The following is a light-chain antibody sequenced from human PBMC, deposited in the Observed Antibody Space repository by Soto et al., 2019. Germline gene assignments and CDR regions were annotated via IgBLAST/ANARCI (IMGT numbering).Light chain of an antibody. CDR3: HQYGNSPWT. J-gene: IGKJ1*01. Sequence: ETVLTQSPGTLSLSPGERATLSCRASQSVRNNYSAWYQQKPGQAPRVLIYAASSRAAGIPDKFSGIGSGTDFALTISSLEPEDFAVYYCHQYGNSPWTLGQGTRVEIK. V-gene: IGKV3-20*01. CDR2: AAS. CDR1: QSVRNNY.